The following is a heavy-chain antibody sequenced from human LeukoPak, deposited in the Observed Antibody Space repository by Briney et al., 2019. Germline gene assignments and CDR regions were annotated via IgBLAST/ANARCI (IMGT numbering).Heavy chain of an antibody. V-gene: IGHV4-39*01. CDR2: INYGGAT. D-gene: IGHD3-10*01. CDR1: GGSISSNNYY. CDR3: ARYVVSGAGRYYFDY. Sequence: SETLPLTCTVCGGSISSNNYYWSGIRQPPGREMEWIASINYGGATYYNPSLKSRVTISADTSKNQFSLRLSSVTAADTAVYLCARYVVSGAGRYYFDYWGRGSLVTVSS. J-gene: IGHJ4*02.